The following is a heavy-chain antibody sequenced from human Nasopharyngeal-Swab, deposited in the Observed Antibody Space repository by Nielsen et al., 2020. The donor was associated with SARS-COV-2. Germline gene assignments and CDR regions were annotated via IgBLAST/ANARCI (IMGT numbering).Heavy chain of an antibody. CDR2: FDPEDGET. Sequence: ASVKVSCKVSGYTLTELSMHWVRQAPGKGLEWMGGFDPEDGETIYAQKFQGRVTMTEDTSTDTAYIELSRLGSEDTAVYYCATPGEQWLPYAFDIWGQGTMVTVSS. CDR3: ATPGEQWLPYAFDI. V-gene: IGHV1-24*01. D-gene: IGHD6-19*01. J-gene: IGHJ3*02. CDR1: GYTLTELS.